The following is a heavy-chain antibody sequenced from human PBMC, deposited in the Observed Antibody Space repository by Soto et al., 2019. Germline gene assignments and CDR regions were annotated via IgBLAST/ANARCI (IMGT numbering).Heavy chain of an antibody. Sequence: ASVKVSCKASGYTFTNYGISWVRQAPGQGLEWMGWISAYNGNTKYAQNLQGRVTMTTDTSTSTAYMEMRSLRSDDTAVYYCGRTLPPIDYWGQGTLVTVS. D-gene: IGHD1-26*01. V-gene: IGHV1-18*01. CDR2: ISAYNGNT. CDR1: GYTFTNYG. J-gene: IGHJ4*02. CDR3: GRTLPPIDY.